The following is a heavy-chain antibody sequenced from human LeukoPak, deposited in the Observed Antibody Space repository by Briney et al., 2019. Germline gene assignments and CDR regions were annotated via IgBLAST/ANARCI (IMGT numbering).Heavy chain of an antibody. Sequence: PSETLSLTCAVYGGSFSGYYWSWIRQPPGKGLEWIGRIYTSGSTNYNPSLKSRVTMSVDTSKNQFSLKLSSVTAADTAVYYCARRKIYYGSGSYTAHYFDYWGQGTLVTVSS. D-gene: IGHD3-10*01. V-gene: IGHV4-59*10. CDR2: IYTSGST. J-gene: IGHJ4*02. CDR3: ARRKIYYGSGSYTAHYFDY. CDR1: GGSFSGYY.